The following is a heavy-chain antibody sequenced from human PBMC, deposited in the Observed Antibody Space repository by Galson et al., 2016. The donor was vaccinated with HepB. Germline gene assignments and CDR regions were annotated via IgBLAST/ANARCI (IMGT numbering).Heavy chain of an antibody. CDR1: AFTFSNYG. Sequence: SLRLSCAASAFTFSNYGMHWVRQAPGKGLEWVAGIWTDGSNKNYGDSVKGRFTISRDNSKNTLYLQMNSLRAEDTAVYYCAKSKGGVWSYYFDYWGQGTLVTVSS. CDR3: AKSKGGVWSYYFDY. J-gene: IGHJ4*02. V-gene: IGHV3-33*06. D-gene: IGHD6-19*01. CDR2: IWTDGSNK.